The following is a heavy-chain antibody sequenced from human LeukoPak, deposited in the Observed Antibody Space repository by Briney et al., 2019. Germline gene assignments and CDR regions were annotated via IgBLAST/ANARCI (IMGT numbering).Heavy chain of an antibody. CDR3: ARAGYSYGALDYSDY. J-gene: IGHJ4*02. Sequence: SETLSLTCTVSGGSISSYYWSWIRQPPGKGLEWIGYIYYSGSTNYNPSLKSRVTISVDTSKNQFSLKLSSVTAADTAVYYCARAGYSYGALDYSDYWGQGTLVTVSS. V-gene: IGHV4-59*01. D-gene: IGHD5-18*01. CDR2: IYYSGST. CDR1: GGSISSYY.